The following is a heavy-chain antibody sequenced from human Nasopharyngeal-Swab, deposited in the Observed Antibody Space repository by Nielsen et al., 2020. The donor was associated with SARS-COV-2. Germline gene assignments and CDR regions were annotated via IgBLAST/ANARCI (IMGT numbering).Heavy chain of an antibody. Sequence: WIRQPPGKGLEWIGSIYYSGSTYYNPSLKSRVTISVDTSKNPFSLKLSSVTATDTAVYYCARHVSSSWYAAVAGIRAFDYWGQGTLVTVSS. CDR3: ARHVSSSWYAAVAGIRAFDY. V-gene: IGHV4-39*01. CDR2: IYYSGST. D-gene: IGHD6-13*01. J-gene: IGHJ4*02.